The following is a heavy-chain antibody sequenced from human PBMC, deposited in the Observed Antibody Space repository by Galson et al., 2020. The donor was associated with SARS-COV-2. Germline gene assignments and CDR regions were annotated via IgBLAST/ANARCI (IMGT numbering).Heavy chain of an antibody. CDR3: ARVAGGGRYPADY. CDR1: GFTFSDYS. D-gene: IGHD3-16*01. Sequence: QAGGSLRLSCAASGFTFSDYSMNWVRQVPGKGLEWVSYISSSSSTIYYGDSVKGRFTISRDNANNSLYLQMNRLRDEDTAMYHCARVAGGGRYPADYWGQGTLVTVSS. J-gene: IGHJ4*02. CDR2: ISSSSSTI. V-gene: IGHV3-48*02.